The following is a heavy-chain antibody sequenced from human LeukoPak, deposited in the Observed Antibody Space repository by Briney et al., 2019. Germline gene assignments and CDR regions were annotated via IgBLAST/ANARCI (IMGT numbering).Heavy chain of an antibody. D-gene: IGHD2-2*01. CDR1: GYTFTSYG. CDR2: ISAYNGNT. J-gene: IGHJ4*02. CDR3: AGRKDDIVVVPAANRGFDY. Sequence: ASVKVSCKASGYTFTSYGISWVRQAPGQGLEWMGWISAYNGNTNYAQKLQGRVTMTTDTSTSTAYMELRSLRSDDTAVYYCAGRKDDIVVVPAANRGFDYWGQGTLVTVSS. V-gene: IGHV1-18*01.